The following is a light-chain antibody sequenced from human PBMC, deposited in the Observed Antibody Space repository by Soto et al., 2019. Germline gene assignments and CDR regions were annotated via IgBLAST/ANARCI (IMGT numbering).Light chain of an antibody. CDR1: QSLLHSNGYNY. CDR2: LGS. Sequence: DIVMTQSPLSLHVTPGEPASISCRSSQSLLHSNGYNYLDWYLQKPRQSPQLLIDLGSNRASGVPARFGGSGSGAYFTLKISRVEAEDFGGYYCIQALHPPLGVGQGTRLEIK. V-gene: IGKV2-28*01. J-gene: IGKJ5*01. CDR3: IQALHPPLG.